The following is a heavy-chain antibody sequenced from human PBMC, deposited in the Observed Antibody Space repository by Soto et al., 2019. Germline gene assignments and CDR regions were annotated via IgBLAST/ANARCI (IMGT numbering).Heavy chain of an antibody. J-gene: IGHJ4*02. V-gene: IGHV3-48*02. D-gene: IGHD1-26*01. CDR3: ARDLSYAFDY. CDR1: GFIFTSYS. Sequence: EVQLVESGGGLVQPGGSLRLSCASSGFIFTSYSMKWVRQAPGKGLEWLSYIRIDSNHIGYADSVRGRFTISSDIAKNSLYLQRNSLRDEDTAVYYCARDLSYAFDYWGQGTLVTVSS. CDR2: IRIDSNHI.